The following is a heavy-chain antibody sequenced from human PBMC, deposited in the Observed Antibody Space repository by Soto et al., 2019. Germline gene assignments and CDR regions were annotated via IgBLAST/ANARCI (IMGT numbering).Heavy chain of an antibody. J-gene: IGHJ4*02. CDR1: GGSVSSGSYY. CDR2: IYYSGST. CDR3: ARDGSTLRISN. Sequence: PSETLSLTCTVSGGSVSSGSYYWSWIRQPSGKGLEWIGYIYYSGSTNYNPSLKSRVTISVDTSKNQFSLKLSSVTAADTAVYYCARDGSTLRISNWGQGTLVTVSS. V-gene: IGHV4-61*01.